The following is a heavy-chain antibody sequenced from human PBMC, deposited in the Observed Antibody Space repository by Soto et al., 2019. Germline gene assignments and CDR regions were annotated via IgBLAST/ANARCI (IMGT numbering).Heavy chain of an antibody. CDR3: ASHSSGWYLGAFDI. Sequence: SQTLSLTCAISGDSVSSNSAAWNWIRQSPTRGLEWLGRTYYRAKWYNDYAVSVKSRITINPDTSKNQFSLQLNSVTPEDTAVYYCASHSSGWYLGAFDIWGQGTMVTVS. J-gene: IGHJ3*02. V-gene: IGHV6-1*01. CDR2: TYYRAKWYN. CDR1: GDSVSSNSAA. D-gene: IGHD6-19*01.